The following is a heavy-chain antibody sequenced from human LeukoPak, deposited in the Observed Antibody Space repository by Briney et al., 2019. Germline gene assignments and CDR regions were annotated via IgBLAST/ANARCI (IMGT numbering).Heavy chain of an antibody. V-gene: IGHV3-74*01. J-gene: IGHJ5*02. CDR1: GLNISGFW. CDR2: SNGDGSST. CDR3: ARGVPGGNGWSLFGP. Sequence: GGSLRLSCAGSGLNISGFWMHWVRQAPGKGLVWVSRSNGDGSSTTYADSVKGRFTISRDSAKNTLYLQMNSLRVEDTAVYHCARGVPGGNGWSLFGPWGQGTLVTVSS. D-gene: IGHD6-19*01.